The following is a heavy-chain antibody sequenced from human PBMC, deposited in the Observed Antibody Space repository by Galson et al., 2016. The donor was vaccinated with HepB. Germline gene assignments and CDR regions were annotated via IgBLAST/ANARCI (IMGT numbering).Heavy chain of an antibody. CDR3: ARGEIGTLPYYYFGMDV. V-gene: IGHV3-48*02. D-gene: IGHD1-1*01. CDR1: GFTFSTYS. Sequence: SLRLSCAASGFTFSTYSMTCVRQAPGKGLEWISYISSSSSDSFYADSVKGRFTISRDNAKNSLYLKMSSLTDDDTAVYYCARGEIGTLPYYYFGMDVWGQGTTVTVSS. CDR2: ISSSSSDS. J-gene: IGHJ6*02.